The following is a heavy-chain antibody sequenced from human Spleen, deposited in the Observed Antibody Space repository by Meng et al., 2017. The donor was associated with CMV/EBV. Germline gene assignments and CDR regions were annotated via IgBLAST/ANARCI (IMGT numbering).Heavy chain of an antibody. D-gene: IGHD2-21*02. J-gene: IGHJ4*02. CDR1: GLNFGNYA. CDR3: ARACRQVNDCYLDS. CDR2: IRNKVHGATT. V-gene: IGHV3-49*04. Sequence: GGSLRLSCTVYGLNFGNYAMNWVRKAPGKRLEWVGFIRNKVHGATTEYAASVKGRFTISRDDSKSIAYLQVSSLKTEDTAVYYCARACRQVNDCYLDSWGQGTQVTVSS.